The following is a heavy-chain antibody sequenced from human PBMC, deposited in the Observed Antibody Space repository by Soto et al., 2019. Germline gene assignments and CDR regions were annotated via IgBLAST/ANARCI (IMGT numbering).Heavy chain of an antibody. CDR3: ARHGYSYGGGYFDY. CDR1: GFAVSSNY. D-gene: IGHD5-18*01. V-gene: IGHV3-66*04. J-gene: IGHJ4*02. Sequence: EVQLVESGGGLVQPGGSLRLSCAASGFAVSSNYMSWVRQAPGKRLEWVSVIYSGGSAYYADSVKGRFTISRDNSKNTLYLQMNSLGAEDTAVYYCARHGYSYGGGYFDYWGQGTLVTVSS. CDR2: IYSGGSA.